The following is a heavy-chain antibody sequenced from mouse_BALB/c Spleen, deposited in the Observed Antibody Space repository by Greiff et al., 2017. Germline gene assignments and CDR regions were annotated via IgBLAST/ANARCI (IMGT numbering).Heavy chain of an antibody. CDR2: ISYSGST. V-gene: IGHV3-2*02. CDR1: GYSITSDYA. Sequence: EVKVEESGPGLVKPSQSLSLTCTVTGYSITSDYAWNWIRQFPGNKLEWMGYISYSGSTSYNPSLKSRISITRDTSKNQFFLQLNSVTTEDTATYYCARWTMITAFFAYWGQGTLVNVSA. CDR3: ARWTMITAFFAY. D-gene: IGHD2-4*01. J-gene: IGHJ3*01.